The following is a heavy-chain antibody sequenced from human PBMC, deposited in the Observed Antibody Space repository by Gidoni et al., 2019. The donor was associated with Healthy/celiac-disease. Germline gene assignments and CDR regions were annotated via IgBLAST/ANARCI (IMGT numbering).Heavy chain of an antibody. Sequence: EVQLVESGGGLVKPGGSLRLSCAASGFTFSNAWRNWVRQAPGKGLEWVGRIKSKTDGGTTDYAAPVKGRFTISRDDSKNTLYLQMNSLKTEDTAVYYCTTDRIRIVVVTAIIKYFQHWGQGTLVTVSS. V-gene: IGHV3-15*07. CDR1: GFTFSNAW. D-gene: IGHD2-21*02. J-gene: IGHJ1*01. CDR2: IKSKTDGGTT. CDR3: TTDRIRIVVVTAIIKYFQH.